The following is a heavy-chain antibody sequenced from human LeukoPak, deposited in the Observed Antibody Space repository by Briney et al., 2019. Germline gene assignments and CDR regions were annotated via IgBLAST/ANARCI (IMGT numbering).Heavy chain of an antibody. Sequence: PSETLSLTCAVSGGSFSGYYWSWIRQPPGKGLEWIGETNHSGSTNYNPSLKSRVTISVDTSKNQFSLKLSSVTAADTAVYYCARVKNRIAAAGTGWFDPWGQGTLVTVSS. CDR2: TNHSGST. CDR3: ARVKNRIAAAGTGWFDP. V-gene: IGHV4-34*01. D-gene: IGHD6-13*01. J-gene: IGHJ5*02. CDR1: GGSFSGYY.